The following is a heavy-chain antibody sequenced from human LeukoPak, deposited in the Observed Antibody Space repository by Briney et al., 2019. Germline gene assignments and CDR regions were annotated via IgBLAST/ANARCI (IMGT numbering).Heavy chain of an antibody. CDR2: ISGSGGST. CDR1: GFTFSSYA. D-gene: IGHD2-2*02. V-gene: IGHV3-23*01. CDR3: AKDLAKYQLLYDFDY. J-gene: IGHJ4*02. Sequence: GGSLGLSCAASGFTFSSYAMHWVRQAPGKGLEWVSAISGSGGSTYYADSVKGRFTISRDNSKNTLYLQMNSLRAEDTAVYYCAKDLAKYQLLYDFDYWGQGTLVTVSS.